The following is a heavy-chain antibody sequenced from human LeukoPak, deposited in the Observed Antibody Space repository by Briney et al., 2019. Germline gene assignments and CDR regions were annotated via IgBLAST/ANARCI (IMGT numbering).Heavy chain of an antibody. J-gene: IGHJ4*02. CDR1: GYTFSKYW. CDR2: SYPGDSDT. Sequence: PGESLQISCQASGYTFSKYWIGWVRQMPGKGLEWMGISYPGDSDTRYCPSFQGQGTISVDKSINTAYLQWIRLKASDTAMYYCARRFGERLYSNNDAFDSWGQGTLVTVSS. V-gene: IGHV5-51*01. CDR3: ARRFGERLYSNNDAFDS. D-gene: IGHD4-11*01.